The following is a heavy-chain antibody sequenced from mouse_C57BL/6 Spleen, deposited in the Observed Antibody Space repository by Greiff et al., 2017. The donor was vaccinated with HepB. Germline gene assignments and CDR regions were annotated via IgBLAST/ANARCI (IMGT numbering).Heavy chain of an antibody. J-gene: IGHJ3*01. V-gene: IGHV1-81*01. D-gene: IGHD2-5*01. CDR2: IYPRSGNT. CDR1: GYTFTSYG. CDR3: ASSYSNSFAY. Sequence: VQLQQSGAELARPGASVKLSCKASGYTFTSYGISWVKQRTGQGLEWIGEIYPRSGNTYYNEKFKGKVTLTADKSSSTAYMELRSLTSEDSAVYFCASSYSNSFAYWGQGTLVTDTA.